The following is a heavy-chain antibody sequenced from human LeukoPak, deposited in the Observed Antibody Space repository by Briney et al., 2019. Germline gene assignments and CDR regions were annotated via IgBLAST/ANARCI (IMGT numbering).Heavy chain of an antibody. V-gene: IGHV1-2*02. CDR2: INPKSGDT. D-gene: IGHD6-13*01. CDR3: ARGYRSSAYIS. Sequence: ASVKVSCRASGYIFTGYYIHWVRQAPGQGLEWMGWINPKSGDTNYAQKFQGRHNMTRDTPISAAYMELSSLTSDDTAVYYCARGYRSSAYISWGQGTLVTVSS. J-gene: IGHJ5*02. CDR1: GYIFTGYY.